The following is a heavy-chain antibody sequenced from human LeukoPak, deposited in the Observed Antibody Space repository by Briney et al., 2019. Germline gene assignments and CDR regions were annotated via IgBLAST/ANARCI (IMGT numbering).Heavy chain of an antibody. CDR3: ARGRAFDI. Sequence: PSETLSLTCAVYGGSFSGYYWSWXXXXXXKGLEWIGEINHSGSTNYNPSLKSRVTISVDTSKNQFSLKLSSVTAADTAVYYCARGRAFDIWGQGTMVTVSS. J-gene: IGHJ3*02. CDR1: GGSFSGYY. V-gene: IGHV4-34*01. CDR2: INHSGST.